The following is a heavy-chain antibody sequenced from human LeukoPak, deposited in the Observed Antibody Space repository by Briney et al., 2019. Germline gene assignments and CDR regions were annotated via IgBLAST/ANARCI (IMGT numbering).Heavy chain of an antibody. CDR2: INPNSGCT. D-gene: IGHD3-22*01. V-gene: IGHV1-2*02. J-gene: IGHJ4*02. CDR1: VYTFTGYY. CDR3: ARDPTYYYDCSGSMGDY. Sequence: ASVKVSCKASVYTFTGYYMHWVRQAPGQALEWIGWINPNSGCTNYVQKFQGRVTMTRDTSISTAFMELSRLRSDDTAVYYCARDPTYYYDCSGSMGDYWGQGTLVTVSS.